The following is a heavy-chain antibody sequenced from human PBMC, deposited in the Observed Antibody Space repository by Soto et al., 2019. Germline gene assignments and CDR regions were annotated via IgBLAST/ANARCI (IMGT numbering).Heavy chain of an antibody. CDR3: VRAIGHYGMDV. Sequence: EVQLVESGGGLVQPGGSLRLSCVASGFIFSNCWMYRVRQAPGMGLVWVSHINSDGSYTTYADSVKGRFTISRDNAKNTLYLQMNSLRAEDTAVYYCVRAIGHYGMDVWGRGTTVTVSS. J-gene: IGHJ6*02. V-gene: IGHV3-74*01. D-gene: IGHD3-22*01. CDR2: INSDGSYT. CDR1: GFIFSNCW.